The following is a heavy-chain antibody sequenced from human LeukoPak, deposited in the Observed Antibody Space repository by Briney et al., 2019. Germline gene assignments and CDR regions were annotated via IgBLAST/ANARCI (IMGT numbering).Heavy chain of an antibody. J-gene: IGHJ4*02. CDR3: AKDHDALVPAAQFDY. CDR2: ISNSGGST. Sequence: PGGSLRLSCAASGFTFITYAMTWVRQAPGQGLEWVSSISNSGGSTYYADSVRGRFTISRDNSNNTLSLQMTSLRAGDTAVYYCAKDHDALVPAAQFDYWGQGTLVTVSS. V-gene: IGHV3-23*01. D-gene: IGHD2-2*01. CDR1: GFTFITYA.